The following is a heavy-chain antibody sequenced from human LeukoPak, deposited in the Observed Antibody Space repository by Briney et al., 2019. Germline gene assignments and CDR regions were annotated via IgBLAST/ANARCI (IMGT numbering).Heavy chain of an antibody. CDR1: GYSISSGYY. J-gene: IGHJ3*02. V-gene: IGHV4-38-2*02. CDR3: ARELGYSGSYRDAFDI. Sequence: SETLSLTCAVSGYSISSGYYWGWIRQPPGKGLEWIGSIYHSGSTYYNPSLKSRVTISVDTSKNQFSLKLSSVTAADTAVYYCARELGYSGSYRDAFDIWGQGTMVTVSS. CDR2: IYHSGST. D-gene: IGHD1-26*01.